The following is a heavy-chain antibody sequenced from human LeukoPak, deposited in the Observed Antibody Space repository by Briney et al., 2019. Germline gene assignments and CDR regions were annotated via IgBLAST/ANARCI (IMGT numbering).Heavy chain of an antibody. D-gene: IGHD3-16*01. V-gene: IGHV1-18*01. Sequence: GASVKVSCKASGYTFTSYGISWVRQAPGQGLEWMGWISAYNGNTNYAQKLQGRVTMTTDTSTGTAYMELRSLRSDDTAVYYCARAQVSGSVWDYYYYMDVWGKGTTVTISS. CDR2: ISAYNGNT. CDR1: GYTFTSYG. CDR3: ARAQVSGSVWDYYYYMDV. J-gene: IGHJ6*03.